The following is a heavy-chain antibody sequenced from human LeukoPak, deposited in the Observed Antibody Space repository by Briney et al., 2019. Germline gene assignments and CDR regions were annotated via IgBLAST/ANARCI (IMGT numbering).Heavy chain of an antibody. D-gene: IGHD2-21*02. V-gene: IGHV3-74*01. Sequence: GGSLRLSCAASGFTFSGSWMHWVRQAPGKGLVWVSRITGDGSGATYADSVKGRFTISRGNAKNTVYLQMNSLRDEDTAVYYCARFLMVTAGDYWGQGTPVTVSS. J-gene: IGHJ4*02. CDR2: ITGDGSGA. CDR3: ARFLMVTAGDY. CDR1: GFTFSGSW.